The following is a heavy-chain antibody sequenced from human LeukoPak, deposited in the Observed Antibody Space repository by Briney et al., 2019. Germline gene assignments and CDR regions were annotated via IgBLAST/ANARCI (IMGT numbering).Heavy chain of an antibody. V-gene: IGHV3-15*01. Sequence: GGSLRLSCAASGFTFSNAWMSWVRQAPGKGLEWVGRSKSKIDGGATDYAEPVKGRFTISRDDSRATLYLQMSSLKAEDTAVYYCTTERGSASWYECYFDNWGQGTLVTVAS. CDR3: TTERGSASWYECYFDN. CDR1: GFTFSNAW. J-gene: IGHJ4*02. D-gene: IGHD6-13*01. CDR2: SKSKIDGGAT.